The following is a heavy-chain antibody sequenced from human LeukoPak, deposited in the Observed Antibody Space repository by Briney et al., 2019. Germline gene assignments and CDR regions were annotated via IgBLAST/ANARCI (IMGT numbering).Heavy chain of an antibody. CDR1: GGSISSSNYY. CDR2: IYYGGSS. Sequence: SETLSLTCTVSGGSISSSNYYWGWIRQPPGKGLEWIGNIYYGGSSYYNPSLQSRVTISVETSKNQFSLKLKSVTAADTAVYYCARGGYYGSGNDFRFDPWGQGTLVTVSS. J-gene: IGHJ5*02. CDR3: ARGGYYGSGNDFRFDP. V-gene: IGHV4-39*07. D-gene: IGHD3-10*01.